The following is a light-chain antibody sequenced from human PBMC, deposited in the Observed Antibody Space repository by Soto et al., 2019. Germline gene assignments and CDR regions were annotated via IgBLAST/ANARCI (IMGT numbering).Light chain of an antibody. CDR2: GNS. CDR3: QSYDSSLSHVV. V-gene: IGLV1-40*01. J-gene: IGLJ2*01. Sequence: QSVLTQPPSVSGAPGQRVTISCTGSSSNIGAGYDVHWYQQLPGTDPKLLIYGNSNRPSGVPDRFSGSKSGTSASLAITGLQDEDEADYYCQSYDSSLSHVVFGGGTKVTVL. CDR1: SSNIGAGYD.